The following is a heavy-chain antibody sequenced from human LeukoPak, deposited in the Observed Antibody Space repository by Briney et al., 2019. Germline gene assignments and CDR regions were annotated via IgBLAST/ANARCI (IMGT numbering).Heavy chain of an antibody. CDR2: ISTDGSNT. V-gene: IGHV3-74*01. CDR1: GFIFSSHW. CDR3: ARVSAYYDYVWGSYRSVDAFDM. D-gene: IGHD3-16*02. Sequence: GGSLRLSCAASGFIFSSHWMHWVRQVPGKGPVWVSRISTDGSNTNYADSVKGRFTISRDNAKNTLYLQMKSLRVDDTALYYCARVSAYYDYVWGSYRSVDAFDMWGQGTMVTVSS. J-gene: IGHJ3*02.